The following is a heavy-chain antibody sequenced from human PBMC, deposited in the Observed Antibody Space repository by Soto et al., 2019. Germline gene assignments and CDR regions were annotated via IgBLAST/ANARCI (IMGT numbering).Heavy chain of an antibody. Sequence: QVQLVQSGGEVKKPGASVKVSCKAPGYTFTSYGISWVRQAPGQGLEWMGWISGYNDETNYAQRLQGRVTMTTDTSTSTAYMELRSLRKDDTAVYYCATNSSSKGYFDYWGQGTLVTVSP. CDR1: GYTFTSYG. V-gene: IGHV1-18*04. D-gene: IGHD6-6*01. J-gene: IGHJ4*02. CDR2: ISGYNDET. CDR3: ATNSSSKGYFDY.